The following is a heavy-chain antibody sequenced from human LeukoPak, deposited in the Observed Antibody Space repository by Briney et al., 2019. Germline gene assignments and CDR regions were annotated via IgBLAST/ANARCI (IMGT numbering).Heavy chain of an antibody. CDR1: GFTFSDYY. CDR2: ISGSGTAI. D-gene: IGHD3-22*01. CDR3: AREGRGYRGLDC. J-gene: IGHJ4*02. V-gene: IGHV3-11*01. Sequence: GGSLRLSRAVSGFTFSDYYMSWIRQAPGKGLECISYISGSGTAIYYADSVRGRFTISRDNAKNSLSLQMNSLRAEDTAVYYCAREGRGYRGLDCWGQGSLVTVSS.